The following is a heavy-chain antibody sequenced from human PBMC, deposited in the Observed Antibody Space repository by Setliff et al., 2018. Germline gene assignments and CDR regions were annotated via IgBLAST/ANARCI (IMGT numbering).Heavy chain of an antibody. V-gene: IGHV4-61*02. CDR1: GGSITSGSFY. D-gene: IGHD2-21*01. CDR2: IHASGSP. J-gene: IGHJ6*02. Sequence: PSETLSLTCTVSGGSITSGSFYWSWIRQPAGKKLEWIGRIHASGSPDYNPSFKSRVTISRDTSTNQFSLKLGSVTAADTGVYYCATRTFAVIPHSGLGLDYFYGMDVWGRGTTVTVSS. CDR3: ATRTFAVIPHSGLGLDYFYGMDV.